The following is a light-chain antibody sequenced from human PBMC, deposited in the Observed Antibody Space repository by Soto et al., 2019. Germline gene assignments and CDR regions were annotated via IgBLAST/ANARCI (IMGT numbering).Light chain of an antibody. CDR2: AAS. Sequence: EIVLTQSPGTLSLSPGERATLSCRASQSVSSNNLAWYQQKPGQAPRLLIYAASSRATGIPDRFSGSGSGTDFTLTISRLEPEDFAVFYCQQYGSSPRTFGQGTKVEI. CDR3: QQYGSSPRT. J-gene: IGKJ1*01. V-gene: IGKV3-20*01. CDR1: QSVSSNN.